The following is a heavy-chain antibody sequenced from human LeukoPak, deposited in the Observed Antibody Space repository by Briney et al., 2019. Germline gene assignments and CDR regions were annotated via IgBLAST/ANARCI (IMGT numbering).Heavy chain of an antibody. V-gene: IGHV3-21*01. J-gene: IGHJ4*02. D-gene: IGHD3-10*01. CDR1: GFTFSSYS. Sequence: SGGSLRLSCAASGFTFSSYSMNWVRQAPGKGLEWVSSISSSSSYIYYADSVKGRFTISRDNAKNSLYLQMNSLRAEDTAVYYCAREDPNLFSAADYWGQGTLVTVSS. CDR3: AREDPNLFSAADY. CDR2: ISSSSSYI.